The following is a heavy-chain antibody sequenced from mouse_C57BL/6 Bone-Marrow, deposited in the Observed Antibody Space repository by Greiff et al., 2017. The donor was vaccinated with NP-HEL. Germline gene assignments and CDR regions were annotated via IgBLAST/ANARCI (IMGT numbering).Heavy chain of an antibody. Sequence: EVQLQQSVAELVRPGASVKLSCTASGFNIKNTYMHWVKQRPEQGLEWIGRIDPANGNTKYAPKFQGKATITADTSSNTAYLQLSSLTSEDTAIYYCARSYYYGSSYLSWCVDVWGTGTTVTVSS. J-gene: IGHJ1*03. V-gene: IGHV14-3*01. CDR3: ARSYYYGSSYLSWCVDV. CDR2: IDPANGNT. CDR1: GFNIKNTY. D-gene: IGHD1-1*01.